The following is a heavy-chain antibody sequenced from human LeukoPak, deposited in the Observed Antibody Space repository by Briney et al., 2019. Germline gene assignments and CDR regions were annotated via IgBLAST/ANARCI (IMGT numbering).Heavy chain of an antibody. Sequence: GRSLRLSCAASGFTFSSYGMHWVRQAPGKVLEWVAVIWYDGSNKYYADSGKGRFTISRDNSKNTLYLQMNSLRAEDTAVYYCARESGYSSGWYPVWGQGTLVTVSS. J-gene: IGHJ4*02. D-gene: IGHD6-19*01. CDR1: GFTFSSYG. CDR3: ARESGYSSGWYPV. V-gene: IGHV3-33*01. CDR2: IWYDGSNK.